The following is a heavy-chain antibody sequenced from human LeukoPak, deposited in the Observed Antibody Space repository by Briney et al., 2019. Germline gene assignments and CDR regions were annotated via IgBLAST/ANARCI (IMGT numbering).Heavy chain of an antibody. J-gene: IGHJ3*02. D-gene: IGHD2-15*01. CDR3: ARDKVVGALVGAFDI. V-gene: IGHV4-59*01. Sequence: PSETLSLTCTVSGGSISSYYWSWIRQPPGKGLEWIGYIYYSGSTNYNPSLKSRVTISVDTSKNQFSLKLSSVTAADTAVYYCARDKVVGALVGAFDIWGQGTMVTVSS. CDR2: IYYSGST. CDR1: GGSISSYY.